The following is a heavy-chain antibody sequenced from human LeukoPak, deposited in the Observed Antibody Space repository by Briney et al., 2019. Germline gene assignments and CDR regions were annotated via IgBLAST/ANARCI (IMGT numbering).Heavy chain of an antibody. CDR2: VNHSGVT. CDR3: ARGQRLFNWFAP. V-gene: IGHV4-34*01. D-gene: IGHD6-25*01. CDR1: GGSFSGHL. J-gene: IGHJ5*02. Sequence: SETLSLTCAVSGGSFSGHLWTWLRQSPRKGLEWIGDVNHSGVTRYNPSLRSRLLIVADASKRHFYLNLTSVTAADTALYFCARGQRLFNWFAPWGQGTLVAVSA.